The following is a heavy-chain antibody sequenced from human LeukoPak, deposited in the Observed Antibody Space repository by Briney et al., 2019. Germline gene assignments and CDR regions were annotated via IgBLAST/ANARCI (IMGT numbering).Heavy chain of an antibody. CDR3: ARRIYGSGNYDGY. CDR2: ISGNGGTT. V-gene: IGHV3-23*01. Sequence: GGSLRLSCAVPGFTFSSYGMSWVRQVPGKGLEWVSAISGNGGTTNYADSVKGRFTISRDNSKNMLYLQMNSLRAEDTAVYYCARRIYGSGNYDGYWGQGTLVTVSS. D-gene: IGHD3-10*01. CDR1: GFTFSSYG. J-gene: IGHJ4*02.